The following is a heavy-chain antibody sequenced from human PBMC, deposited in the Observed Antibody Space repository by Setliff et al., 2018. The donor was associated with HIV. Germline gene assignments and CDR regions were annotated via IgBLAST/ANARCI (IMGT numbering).Heavy chain of an antibody. J-gene: IGHJ3*02. D-gene: IGHD1-26*01. Sequence: SETLSLTCAVSGDSINSSSYYWGWIRRPPGKGLEWIASIYHNGNTYYNPSLKSRATTSVDTSKNHLSLKVSSVTAADTALYFCARGGRGGLKFMADAFDIWGQGTVVTVSS. CDR3: ARGGRGGLKFMADAFDI. V-gene: IGHV4-39*02. CDR2: IYHNGNT. CDR1: GDSINSSSYY.